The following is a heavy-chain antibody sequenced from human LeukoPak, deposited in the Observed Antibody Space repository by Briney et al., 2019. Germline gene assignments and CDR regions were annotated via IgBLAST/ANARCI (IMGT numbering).Heavy chain of an antibody. J-gene: IGHJ1*01. D-gene: IGHD3-10*01. CDR2: ISYDGSNK. Sequence: GGSLRLSCAASGFTFSSYGMHWVRQAPGKGLEWVAVISYDGSNKYYTDSVKGRFTISRDNSKNTLYLQMNSLRAEDTAVYYCAKVGSNYYGSGRAEYFQHWGQGTLVTVSS. CDR3: AKVGSNYYGSGRAEYFQH. CDR1: GFTFSSYG. V-gene: IGHV3-30*18.